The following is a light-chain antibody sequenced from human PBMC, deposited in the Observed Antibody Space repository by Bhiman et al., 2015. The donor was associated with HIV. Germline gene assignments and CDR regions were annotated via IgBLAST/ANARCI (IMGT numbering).Light chain of an antibody. Sequence: QSALTQPASVSGSPGQSITISCTGTSSDVGGYNYVSWYQQYPGKAPKLLIYDVDKRPSGVPDRFSGSKFGNTASLTISGLQTEDEADYYCSSYTSSNTYVFGTGTKVTVL. V-gene: IGLV2-14*03. CDR2: DVD. CDR1: SSDVGGYNY. CDR3: SSYTSSNTYV. J-gene: IGLJ1*01.